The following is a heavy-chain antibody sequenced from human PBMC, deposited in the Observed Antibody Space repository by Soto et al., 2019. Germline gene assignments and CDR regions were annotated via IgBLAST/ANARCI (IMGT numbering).Heavy chain of an antibody. J-gene: IGHJ6*02. CDR3: ERAGVNMVRAAGGYGMVV. CDR1: GGTFSSYA. D-gene: IGHD3-10*01. Sequence: SVKVSCKDSGGTFSSYAVSWVRQAPGQGLEWVGGIIPIFGTANYARKFHGRVTITADESTITAYVELSSLRSEDTAVYYSERAGVNMVRAAGGYGMVVWGQSNTVTVSS. V-gene: IGHV1-69*13. CDR2: IIPIFGTA.